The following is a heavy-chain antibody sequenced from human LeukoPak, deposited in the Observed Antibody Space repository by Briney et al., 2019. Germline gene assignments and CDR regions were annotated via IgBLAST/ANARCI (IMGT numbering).Heavy chain of an antibody. CDR3: ARDRSGYDYWYFDY. CDR1: GGSISSYY. V-gene: IGHV4-4*07. J-gene: IGHJ4*02. D-gene: IGHD5-12*01. Sequence: SETLSLTCTVSGGSISSYYWSWFRQPAGKGLEWIGRIYTSGSTNYNPSLKSRVTMSVDTSKNQFSLKLSSVTAADTAVYYCARDRSGYDYWYFDYWGQGTLVTVSS. CDR2: IYTSGST.